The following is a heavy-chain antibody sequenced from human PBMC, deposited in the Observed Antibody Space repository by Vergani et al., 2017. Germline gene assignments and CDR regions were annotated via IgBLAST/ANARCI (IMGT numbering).Heavy chain of an antibody. CDR1: GFTFSSYA. Sequence: EVQLLESGGGLVQPGGSLRLSCAASGFTFSSYAMSWVRQAPGKGLEWVSAISGSGGSTYYADSVKGRFTISRDNSKDTLYLQMNSLRAEDTAVYYCAKKDQYYYYGMDVWGQGTTVTVSS. D-gene: IGHD2-15*01. CDR3: AKKDQYYYYGMDV. J-gene: IGHJ6*02. V-gene: IGHV3-23*01. CDR2: ISGSGGST.